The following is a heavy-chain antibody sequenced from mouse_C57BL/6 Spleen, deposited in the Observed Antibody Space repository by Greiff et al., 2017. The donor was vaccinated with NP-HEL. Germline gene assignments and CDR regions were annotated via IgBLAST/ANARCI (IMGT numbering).Heavy chain of an antibody. D-gene: IGHD1-2*01. J-gene: IGHJ3*01. Sequence: QVQLQQSGPELVKPGASVKISCKASGYAFSSSWMNWVKQRPGKGLEWIGRIYPGDGDTNYNGKFKGKATLTADKSSSTAYMQLSSLTSEDSAVYFCAPLLPFAYWGQGTLVTVSA. CDR1: GYAFSSSW. V-gene: IGHV1-82*01. CDR3: APLLPFAY. CDR2: IYPGDGDT.